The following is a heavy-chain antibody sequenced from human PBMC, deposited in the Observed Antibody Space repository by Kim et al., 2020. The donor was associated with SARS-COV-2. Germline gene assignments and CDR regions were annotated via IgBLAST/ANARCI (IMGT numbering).Heavy chain of an antibody. CDR2: IYYSGST. J-gene: IGHJ4*02. CDR3: ARARYYYDSSGYYLLDY. V-gene: IGHV4-31*03. Sequence: SETLSLTCTVSGGSISSGGYYWSWIRQHPGKGLEWIGYIYYSGSTYYNPSLKSRVTISVDTSKNQFSLKLSSVTAADTAVYYCARARYYYDSSGYYLLDYWGQGTLVTVSS. D-gene: IGHD3-22*01. CDR1: GGSISSGGYY.